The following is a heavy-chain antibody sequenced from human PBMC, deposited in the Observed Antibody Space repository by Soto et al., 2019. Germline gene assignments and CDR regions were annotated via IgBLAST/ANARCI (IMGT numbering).Heavy chain of an antibody. D-gene: IGHD3-10*01. CDR3: ARPGLWSQYYYYGMDV. Sequence: GSLRLSGAAAGFTFSSYWMSWVRQALGEGLEWVANIKQDGSEKYYVDSVKGRFTISRDNAKNSLYLQMNSLRAEDTAVYYCARPGLWSQYYYYGMDVWGQGTTVTVSS. CDR1: GFTFSSYW. CDR2: IKQDGSEK. J-gene: IGHJ6*02. V-gene: IGHV3-7*03.